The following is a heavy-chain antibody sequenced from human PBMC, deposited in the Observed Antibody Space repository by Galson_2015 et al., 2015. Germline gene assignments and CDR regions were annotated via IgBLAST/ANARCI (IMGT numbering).Heavy chain of an antibody. Sequence: SLRLSCAASGFTFSSYSMNWVRQAPGKGLEWVSYISYGGSTISYADSVNGRFTISRDNAKNSLWLQMNSLRDEDTAVYYCARRGYYGSGSYIYTMDVWGQGTTVTVSS. V-gene: IGHV3-48*02. CDR1: GFTFSSYS. J-gene: IGHJ6*02. CDR3: ARRGYYGSGSYIYTMDV. CDR2: ISYGGSTI. D-gene: IGHD3-10*01.